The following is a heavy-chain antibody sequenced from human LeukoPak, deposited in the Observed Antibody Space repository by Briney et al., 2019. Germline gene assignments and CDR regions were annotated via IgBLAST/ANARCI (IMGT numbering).Heavy chain of an antibody. CDR2: IYYSRNT. D-gene: IGHD6-13*01. Sequence: PSETLSLTCTVSGGSISSYYWSWIRQPPGKGLEWIGYIYYSRNTNYNPSLKSRFTISVDTSKNQFSLKLSSVTAADTAVYYCARDCTIAAAGTGYYGMDVWGQGTTVTVSS. CDR3: ARDCTIAAAGTGYYGMDV. CDR1: GGSISSYY. V-gene: IGHV4-59*01. J-gene: IGHJ6*02.